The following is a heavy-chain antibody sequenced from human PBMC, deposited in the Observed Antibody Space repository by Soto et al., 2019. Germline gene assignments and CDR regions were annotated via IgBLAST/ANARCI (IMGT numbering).Heavy chain of an antibody. D-gene: IGHD5-18*01. CDR2: ISYDGSNK. V-gene: IGHV3-30-3*01. CDR1: GVTFSSYA. CDR3: ARDLHSYGPDLAAY. Sequence: AGALRLSGAASGVTFSSYAMLGVRQAPGKGLEWVAVISYDGSNKYYADSVKGRFTISRDNSKNTLYLQMNSLRAEDTAVYYCARDLHSYGPDLAAYWGQGT. J-gene: IGHJ4*02.